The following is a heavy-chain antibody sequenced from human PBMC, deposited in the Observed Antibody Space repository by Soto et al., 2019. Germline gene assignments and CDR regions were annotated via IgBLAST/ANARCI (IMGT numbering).Heavy chain of an antibody. CDR2: TGSGTGPG. CDR1: VGSLSTNP. CDR3: ARRDSGGFYRFFDS. D-gene: IGHD2-15*01. J-gene: IGHJ4*02. Sequence: SVKVSCKASVGSLSTNPISWVRQAPGQGLEWMGGTGSGTGPGNHAQKFQGRLTVTADKSTSTVYMELTNLSSEDTAVYYCARRDSGGFYRFFDSWGQGTLVTVSS. V-gene: IGHV1-69*06.